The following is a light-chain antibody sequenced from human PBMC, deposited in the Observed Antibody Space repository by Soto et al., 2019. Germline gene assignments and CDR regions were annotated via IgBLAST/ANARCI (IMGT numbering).Light chain of an antibody. J-gene: IGKJ1*01. CDR3: QQYGSALTWT. CDR1: QSVSSSY. Sequence: ALSHSPCTLSLSPGVGATLSCGASQSVSSSYLAWYQQKPGQAPRLLIYGASSRATGIPDRFSGSGSGTDFTLTISRLEPEDFAVYYCQQYGSALTWTVGQGTKVDIK. V-gene: IGKV3-20*01. CDR2: GAS.